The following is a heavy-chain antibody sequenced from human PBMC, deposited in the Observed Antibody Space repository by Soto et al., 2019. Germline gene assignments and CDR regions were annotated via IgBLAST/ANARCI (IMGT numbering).Heavy chain of an antibody. J-gene: IGHJ5*02. D-gene: IGHD1-26*01. CDR2: ISAYNYNT. CDR3: ARVVGALGHWFDP. V-gene: IGHV1-18*01. Sequence: QVQLVQSGAEVKKPGASVKVSCKASGYTFTSDGLSWVRQAPGQGLEWMGRISAYNYNTNYAQKLQGRVTMTTDTSTSTAYMELWSLRSDDTAVYYRARVVGALGHWFDPWGQGTPVTVSS. CDR1: GYTFTSDG.